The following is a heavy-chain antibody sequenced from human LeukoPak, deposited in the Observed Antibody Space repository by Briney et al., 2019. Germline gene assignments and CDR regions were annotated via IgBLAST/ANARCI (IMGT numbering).Heavy chain of an antibody. Sequence: PGRSLRLSCAASGFTFDDYAMHWVRQAPGKGLEWVSGISWSSGSIGYADSVKGRFTISRDNAKNSLYLQMNSLRAEDTALYYCAKIAAAGSDYWGQGTLVTVSS. V-gene: IGHV3-9*01. D-gene: IGHD6-13*01. CDR1: GFTFDDYA. CDR2: ISWSSGSI. J-gene: IGHJ4*02. CDR3: AKIAAAGSDY.